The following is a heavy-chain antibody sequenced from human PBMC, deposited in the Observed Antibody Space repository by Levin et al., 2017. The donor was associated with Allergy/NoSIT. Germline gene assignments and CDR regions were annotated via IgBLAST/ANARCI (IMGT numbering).Heavy chain of an antibody. V-gene: IGHV3-48*02. CDR2: ISGGSGSI. D-gene: IGHD1-20*01. CDR1: GFTFSSYS. J-gene: IGHJ4*02. Sequence: PGESLKISCAASGFTFSSYSMNWVRQAPGKGLEWVSYISGGSGSICYADSVKGRFTISRDNAKNSLFLHMNSLTDEDTAVYYCARDHNWAFDYWGQGILVIVSS. CDR3: ARDHNWAFDY.